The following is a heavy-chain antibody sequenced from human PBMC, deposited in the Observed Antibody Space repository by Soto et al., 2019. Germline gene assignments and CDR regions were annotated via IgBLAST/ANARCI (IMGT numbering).Heavy chain of an antibody. CDR1: GFTFSSYA. CDR3: ARIVVPAARYYYYGMDV. D-gene: IGHD2-2*01. J-gene: IGHJ6*02. V-gene: IGHV3-30*03. CDR2: VSSDGRSK. Sequence: LTLSFAASGFTFSSYAMHWVRQAPGKGLEWVAGVSSDGRSKHVADSLKGRFIISRDNSKNTLYLQMNSLRAEDTAVYYCARIVVPAARYYYYGMDVWGQGTRVTVSS.